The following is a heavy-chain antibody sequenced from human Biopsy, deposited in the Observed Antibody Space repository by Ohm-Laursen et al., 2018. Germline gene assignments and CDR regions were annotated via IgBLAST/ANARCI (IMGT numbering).Heavy chain of an antibody. V-gene: IGHV1-24*01. CDR1: GYTLTALS. CDR2: FAPENGKT. Sequence: SVKVSCKVSGYTLTALSMHLVRQAPGRGLEWMGGFAPENGKTIYAQKFQGRITMTEDTSTDTAYMELSSLRSEDTAVYYCAADINVWNVNYWGQGTQVTVSS. CDR3: AADINVWNVNY. D-gene: IGHD1-1*01. J-gene: IGHJ4*02.